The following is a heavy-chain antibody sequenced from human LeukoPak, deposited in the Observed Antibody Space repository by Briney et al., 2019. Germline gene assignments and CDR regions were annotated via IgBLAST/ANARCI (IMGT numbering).Heavy chain of an antibody. CDR3: AREGGSYLPNWFDP. Sequence: SETLSLTCTVSGGSISSGDYYWSWIRQPAGKGLEWIGRIYTSGSTNYNPSLKSRVTISVDTSKNQFSLKLSSVTAADTAVYYCAREGGSYLPNWFDPWGQGTLVTVSS. CDR1: GGSISSGDYY. V-gene: IGHV4-61*02. CDR2: IYTSGST. J-gene: IGHJ5*02. D-gene: IGHD1-26*01.